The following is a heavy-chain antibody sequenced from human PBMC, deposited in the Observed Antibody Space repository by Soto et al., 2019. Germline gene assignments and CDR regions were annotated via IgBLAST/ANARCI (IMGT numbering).Heavy chain of an antibody. CDR3: ARRYGGNFDY. J-gene: IGHJ4*02. CDR2: IYYSGST. D-gene: IGHD2-15*01. CDR1: GGSISSYY. Sequence: SETLSLTCTVSGGSISSYYWSWIRQPPGKGLEWIGYIYYSGSTYYNPSLKSRVTISVDTSKNQFSLKLSSVTAADTAVYYCARRYGGNFDYWGQGTLVTVSS. V-gene: IGHV4-59*12.